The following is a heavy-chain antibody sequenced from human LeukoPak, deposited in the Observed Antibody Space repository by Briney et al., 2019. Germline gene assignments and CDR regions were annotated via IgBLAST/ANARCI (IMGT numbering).Heavy chain of an antibody. Sequence: SVKVSCKASGGTFSSYTISWARRAPGQGLEWMGRIIPILGIANYAQKFQGRVTITADKSTSTAYMELSSLRSEDTAVYYCARGAESDSSGYYYVYWGQGTLVTVSS. CDR3: ARGAESDSSGYYYVY. CDR2: IIPILGIA. J-gene: IGHJ4*02. V-gene: IGHV1-69*02. D-gene: IGHD3-22*01. CDR1: GGTFSSYT.